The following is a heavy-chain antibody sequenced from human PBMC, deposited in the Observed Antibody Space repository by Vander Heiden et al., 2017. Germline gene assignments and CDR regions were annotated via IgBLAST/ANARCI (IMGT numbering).Heavy chain of an antibody. CDR2: IYYSGST. J-gene: IGHJ4*02. D-gene: IGHD3-22*01. CDR3: ARHYYDSSGYYDY. CDR1: GGSISSYY. V-gene: IGHV4-59*08. Sequence: QVQLQESGPGLVKPSETLSLTCTVSGGSISSYYWSWIRQPPGKGLEWIGYIYYSGSTNYNPSLKSRVTISVDTSKNQFSLKLSSVTAADTAVYYCARHYYDSSGYYDYWSQGTLVTVSS.